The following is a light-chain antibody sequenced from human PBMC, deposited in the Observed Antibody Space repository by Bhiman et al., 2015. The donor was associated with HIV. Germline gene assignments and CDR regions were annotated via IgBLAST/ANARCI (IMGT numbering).Light chain of an antibody. Sequence: QSALTQPPSASGSPGQSVTISCTGTSNDVGAYNSVSWYQHHPGKAPKLIIYHVGEWPAGVSSRFSGSKSGNTASLAISGLRAEDEADYYCSSKTTSPTFHVLFGGGTKLTVL. CDR3: SSKTTSPTFHVL. V-gene: IGLV2-14*03. CDR2: HVG. J-gene: IGLJ2*01. CDR1: SNDVGAYNS.